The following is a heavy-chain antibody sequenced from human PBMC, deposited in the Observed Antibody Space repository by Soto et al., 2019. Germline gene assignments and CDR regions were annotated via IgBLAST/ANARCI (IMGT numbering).Heavy chain of an antibody. CDR1: GGSISSSSFY. Sequence: QLQLQESGPGLVKPSETLPLTCTVSGGSISSSSFYWGWIRQPPGKGLEWIGSIHYSWPTYHNPSLESRVRVSVDVSQNQFPLQLCSVTAADTAVYYCARPFDYGPGGRFCYMVVCGKGTTVTVSS. CDR2: IHYSWPT. D-gene: IGHD3-10*01. J-gene: IGHJ6*03. CDR3: ARPFDYGPGGRFCYMVV. V-gene: IGHV4-39*07.